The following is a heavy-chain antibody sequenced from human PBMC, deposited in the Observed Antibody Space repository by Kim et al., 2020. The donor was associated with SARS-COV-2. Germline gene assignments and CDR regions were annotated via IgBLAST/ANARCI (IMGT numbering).Heavy chain of an antibody. V-gene: IGHV4-59*01. Sequence: SETLSLTCTVSGGSISSYYWSWIRQPPGKGLEWIGYIYYSGSTNYNPSPKSRVTISVDTSTNQFHLKLNSGTAADRSLYYCPRGNGVATITSYYFDYWGQGTLVTVSS. CDR3: PRGNGVATITSYYFDY. CDR1: GGSISSYY. D-gene: IGHD5-12*01. J-gene: IGHJ4*02. CDR2: IYYSGST.